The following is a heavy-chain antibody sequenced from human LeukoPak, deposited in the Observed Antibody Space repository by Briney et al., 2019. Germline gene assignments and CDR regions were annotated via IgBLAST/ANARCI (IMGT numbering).Heavy chain of an antibody. CDR1: GGSINSYY. Sequence: SETLSLTCTVSGGSINSYYWSWIRQPPGKGLEWIGYIYYSGSTNYNPSLKSRVTISVDTSKNQFSLKLSSVTAADTAVYYCARGRYVDTADDYWGQGTLVTVSS. V-gene: IGHV4-59*01. CDR2: IYYSGST. D-gene: IGHD5-18*01. J-gene: IGHJ4*02. CDR3: ARGRYVDTADDY.